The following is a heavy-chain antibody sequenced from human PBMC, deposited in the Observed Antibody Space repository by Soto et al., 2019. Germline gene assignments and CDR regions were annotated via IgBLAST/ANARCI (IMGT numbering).Heavy chain of an antibody. CDR2: INHSGST. CDR1: GGSFSGHY. CDR3: ARSLEDYDILTGYQYYFDY. D-gene: IGHD3-9*01. V-gene: IGHV4-34*01. J-gene: IGHJ4*02. Sequence: SETLSLTCAVYGGSFSGHYWSWIRQPPGKGLEWIGEINHSGSTNYNPSLKSRVTISVDTSKNQFSLKLSSVTAADTAVYYCARSLEDYDILTGYQYYFDYWGQGTLVTVSS.